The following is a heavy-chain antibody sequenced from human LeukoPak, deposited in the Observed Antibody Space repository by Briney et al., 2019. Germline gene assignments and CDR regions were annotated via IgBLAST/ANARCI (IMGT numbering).Heavy chain of an antibody. CDR1: GFTFRVYI. Sequence: GGSLRLSCAASGFTFRVYIMHRVRQAPGKGLEWVAVITSDGTNEYYADAVKGRFTISRDNSKTTLYLHMNSLRAEDTAVYYCAKDLGYDYYGSGSYYNGRDYWGQGTLVTVSS. D-gene: IGHD3-10*01. J-gene: IGHJ4*02. CDR2: ITSDGTNE. CDR3: AKDLGYDYYGSGSYYNGRDY. V-gene: IGHV3-30-3*01.